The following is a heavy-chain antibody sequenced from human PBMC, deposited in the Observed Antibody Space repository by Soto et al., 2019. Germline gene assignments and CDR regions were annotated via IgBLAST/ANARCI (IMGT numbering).Heavy chain of an antibody. V-gene: IGHV4-59*01. D-gene: IGHD2-21*02. Sequence: SETLSLTCSVSGGSISSYYWSWIRQPPGKGLEWIGYIFYSGRSGSTNYNPSLKSRVIISVDTSKNQFSLKMSSVTAADTAVYYCARTALGWFDPWGQGTLVTVSS. J-gene: IGHJ5*02. CDR3: ARTALGWFDP. CDR1: GGSISSYY. CDR2: IFYSGRSGST.